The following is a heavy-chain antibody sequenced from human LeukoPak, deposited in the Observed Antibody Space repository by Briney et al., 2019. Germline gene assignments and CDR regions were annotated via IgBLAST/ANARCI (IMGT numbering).Heavy chain of an antibody. V-gene: IGHV4-34*01. CDR1: GGSFSGYY. CDR3: ARDTHQEPFDY. Sequence: SETLSLTCAVYGGSFSGYYWSWIRQPPGKGLEWIGEINHSGSTNYNPSLKSRVTISVDTSKNQFSLKLSFVTAADTAVYYCARDTHQEPFDYWGQGTLVTVSS. CDR2: INHSGST. J-gene: IGHJ4*02. D-gene: IGHD1-26*01.